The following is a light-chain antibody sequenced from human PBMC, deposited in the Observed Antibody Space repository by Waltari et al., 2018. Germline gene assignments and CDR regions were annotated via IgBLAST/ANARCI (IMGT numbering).Light chain of an antibody. V-gene: IGLV2-23*01. CDR3: SSYAGTGSLVV. CDR1: TSDVGNYYR. Sequence: QSALTQPASVSGSPGQSITISCTGTTSDVGNYYRVSCYQQHPGKVPKLIIYEGGKRPSGGFERFSGSKSGHTASLTVSGLQAEDEADYYCSSYAGTGSLVVFGGGTKLTVL. J-gene: IGLJ2*01. CDR2: EGG.